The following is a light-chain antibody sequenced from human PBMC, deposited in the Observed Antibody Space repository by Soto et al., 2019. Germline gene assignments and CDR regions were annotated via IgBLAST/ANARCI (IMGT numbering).Light chain of an antibody. V-gene: IGKV3-15*01. J-gene: IGKJ4*01. CDR1: QGIGST. CDR3: QRYNNWPLT. Sequence: EIVLTQFPAALSVSPGERVTLSCRASQGIGSTLAWYQQKPGQTPRLLIYDSSTRAIGIPTRFTGSRSGTEFTLTINGLQSEDFAVYYCQRYNNWPLTFGGGTKVEIK. CDR2: DSS.